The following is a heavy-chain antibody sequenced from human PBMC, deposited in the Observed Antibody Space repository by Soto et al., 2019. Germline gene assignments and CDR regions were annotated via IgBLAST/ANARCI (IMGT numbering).Heavy chain of an antibody. CDR2: ISFDGSKT. CDR3: ANLLNVAAAGTPHYYGVDV. V-gene: IGHV3-30-3*01. Sequence: VQLVESGGGVVQPGRSLRLSCAASGFTFSIYAMNWVRQSPGKGLEWVAFISFDGSKTYYADSVKGRFTISRDNSRNTVYLQMNNLRPGDAAVYHCANLLNVAAAGTPHYYGVDVWGQVTTVTVS. CDR1: GFTFSIYA. J-gene: IGHJ6*02. D-gene: IGHD6-13*01.